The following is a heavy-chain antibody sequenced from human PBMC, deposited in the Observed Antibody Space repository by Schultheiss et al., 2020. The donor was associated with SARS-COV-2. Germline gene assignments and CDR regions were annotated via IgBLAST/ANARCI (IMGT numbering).Heavy chain of an antibody. V-gene: IGHV3-23*01. J-gene: IGHJ4*02. D-gene: IGHD6-13*01. CDR2: MSGGGGSA. Sequence: GGSLRLSCAASGFTFSSYAMSWVRQAPGKGLGWVSGMSGGGGSAYYADSVKGRFTISRDNSKNTLYLQMNSLRAEDTAVYYCAKDGAIAAAGSWGQGTLVTVSS. CDR3: AKDGAIAAAGS. CDR1: GFTFSSYA.